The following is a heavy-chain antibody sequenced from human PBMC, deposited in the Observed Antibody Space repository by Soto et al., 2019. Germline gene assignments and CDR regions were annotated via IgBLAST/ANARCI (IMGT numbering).Heavy chain of an antibody. CDR3: ARLQLVQKVIDY. Sequence: SETLSLTCTVSGDSISTYYWSWIRQPPGKGLQWIGYIFYSGGTAYSPSPKSRVTISLDMSKKQISLKLSSVTTADTATYFCARLQLVQKVIDYWGQGTLVTVSS. J-gene: IGHJ4*02. D-gene: IGHD1-1*01. CDR1: GDSISTYY. CDR2: IFYSGGT. V-gene: IGHV4-59*01.